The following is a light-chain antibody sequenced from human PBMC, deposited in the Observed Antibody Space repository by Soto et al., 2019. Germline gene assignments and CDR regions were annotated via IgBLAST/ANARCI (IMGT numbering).Light chain of an antibody. CDR3: QQVNSYPPWT. CDR1: QGISSY. J-gene: IGKJ1*01. Sequence: DIQLTQSPSFLSASVGDRVTITCRASQGISSYLAWYQQKPGKAPKLLIYAASTLQSGVPSRFSGSGSGTEFTLTISSPQPEDFATYYCQQVNSYPPWTFGQGTKVEIK. V-gene: IGKV1-9*01. CDR2: AAS.